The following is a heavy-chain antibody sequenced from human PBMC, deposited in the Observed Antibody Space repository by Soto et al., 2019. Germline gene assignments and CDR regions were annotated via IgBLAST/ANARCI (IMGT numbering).Heavy chain of an antibody. J-gene: IGHJ5*02. CDR2: IYYSGST. D-gene: IGHD3-22*01. V-gene: IGHV4-59*01. CDR3: ARNPDHYYDSSGYYSYWFDP. Sequence: PSETLSLTCTVSGGSISSYYWSWIRQPPGKGLEWIGYIYYSGSTNYNPSLKSRVTISVDTSKNQFSLKLSSVTAADTAVYYCARNPDHYYDSSGYYSYWFDPWGQGTLVTVSS. CDR1: GGSISSYY.